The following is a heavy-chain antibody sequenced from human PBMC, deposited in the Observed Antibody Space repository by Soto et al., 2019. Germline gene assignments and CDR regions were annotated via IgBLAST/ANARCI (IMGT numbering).Heavy chain of an antibody. CDR2: ISPGDSNT. CDR3: ARRTYESGWRQYFDD. Sequence: XESLKSSSQASKYDFKFITYLIAWVRQMPGKGLEWMGVISPGDSNTRYSPSFQGQVTFSADNSLNTAYLQWNKLRASDTAIYYCARRTYESGWRQYFDDWGQGTLVTVSS. J-gene: IGHJ4*02. V-gene: IGHV5-51*01. CDR1: KYDFKFITYL. D-gene: IGHD6-19*01.